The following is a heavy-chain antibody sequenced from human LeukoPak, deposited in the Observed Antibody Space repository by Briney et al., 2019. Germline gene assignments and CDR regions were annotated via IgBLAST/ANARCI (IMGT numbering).Heavy chain of an antibody. J-gene: IGHJ4*02. CDR1: GLTFSSYA. CDR2: ISDSGGST. V-gene: IGHV3-23*01. Sequence: AGSLRLSCAASGLTFSSYAMSWVRQAPGKGLEWVSAISDSGGSTYYADSVKGRFTIPRDNSKNTLYLQMNSLRAEDTAVYYCAKRWQQLPPGYWGQGVLVTVSS. CDR3: AKRWQQLPPGY. D-gene: IGHD6-13*01.